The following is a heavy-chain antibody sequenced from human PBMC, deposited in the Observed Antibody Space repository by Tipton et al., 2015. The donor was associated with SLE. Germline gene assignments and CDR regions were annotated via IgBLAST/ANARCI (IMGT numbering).Heavy chain of an antibody. CDR2: IWYDGSNK. CDR3: ARIYSYYYFYMDV. V-gene: IGHV3-33*01. Sequence: SLRLSCAASGFTFSSYGMHWVRQAPGKGLEWVAVIWYDGSNKYYADSVKGRFTISRDNSKNTLYLQMNSLRAEDTAVYYCARIYSYYYFYMDVWGKGTTVTVSS. D-gene: IGHD4-11*01. CDR1: GFTFSSYG. J-gene: IGHJ6*03.